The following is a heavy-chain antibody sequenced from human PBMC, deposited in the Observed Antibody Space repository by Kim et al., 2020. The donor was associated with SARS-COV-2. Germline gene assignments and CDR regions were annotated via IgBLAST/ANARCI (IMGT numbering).Heavy chain of an antibody. J-gene: IGHJ6*03. CDR1: GFTFSTYW. D-gene: IGHD2-2*01. CDR3: ARPSSTSCQCYYMDV. V-gene: IGHV3-74*01. Sequence: GGSLRLSCAASGFTFSTYWMYWVRQSPGKGLVWVSRINSDGSSTNYADTVKGRFTISRDNAKNTLYLQMNSLRAEDTAMYYGARPSSTSCQCYYMDVWGKGTTVTVS. CDR2: INSDGSST.